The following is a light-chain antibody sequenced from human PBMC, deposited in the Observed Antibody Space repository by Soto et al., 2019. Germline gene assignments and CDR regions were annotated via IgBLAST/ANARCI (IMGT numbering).Light chain of an antibody. J-gene: IGKJ5*01. Sequence: EIVMTQFPATLSLSPGERATLSCGASQSVSSYLAWYQQKPGQAPRLLIYDASNRATGIPARFSGSGSGTDLTLTISSLETEDFAVYYCQQRSNWPPITFGQGTRLEIK. CDR3: QQRSNWPPIT. CDR1: QSVSSY. CDR2: DAS. V-gene: IGKV3-11*01.